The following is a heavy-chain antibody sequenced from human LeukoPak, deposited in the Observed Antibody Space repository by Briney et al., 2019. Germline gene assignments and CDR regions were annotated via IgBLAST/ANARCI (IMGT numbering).Heavy chain of an antibody. CDR3: ARGDYDILTVQVVEPVYYFDY. J-gene: IGHJ4*02. D-gene: IGHD3-9*01. V-gene: IGHV1-2*02. CDR1: GYTFTGYY. Sequence: ASVKVSCKASGYTFTGYYMHWVRQAPGQGLEWMGWINPNSGGTNYAQKFQGRVTMTRDTSISTAYMELSRLGSDDTAVYYCARGDYDILTVQVVEPVYYFDYWGQGTLVTVSS. CDR2: INPNSGGT.